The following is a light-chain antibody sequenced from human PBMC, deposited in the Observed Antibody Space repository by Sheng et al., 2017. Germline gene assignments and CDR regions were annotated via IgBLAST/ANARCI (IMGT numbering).Light chain of an antibody. CDR1: QSISFY. J-gene: IGKJ2*01. Sequence: EIVLTQSPATLSLSPGERATLSCTASQSISFYLAWYQQKPGQAPRLLIFDASNRATGIPARFSGSGSGTDFTLTISNVEPEDFAVYYCQQRSRDNTFGQGTKLEIK. V-gene: IGKV3-11*01. CDR3: QQRSRDNT. CDR2: DAS.